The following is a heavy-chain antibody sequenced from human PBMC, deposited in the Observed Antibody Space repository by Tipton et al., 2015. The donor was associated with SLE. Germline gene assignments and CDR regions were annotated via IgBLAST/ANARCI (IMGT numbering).Heavy chain of an antibody. D-gene: IGHD3-3*01. CDR2: ISSSSSYI. Sequence: GSLRLSCAASGFTFSSYSMNWVRQAPGKGLEWVSSISSSSSYIYYADSVKGRFTISRDNAKNSLYLQMNSLRAEDTAVYYCARDKITIFGVSDYWGQGTLVTGAS. CDR1: GFTFSSYS. CDR3: ARDKITIFGVSDY. V-gene: IGHV3-21*01. J-gene: IGHJ4*02.